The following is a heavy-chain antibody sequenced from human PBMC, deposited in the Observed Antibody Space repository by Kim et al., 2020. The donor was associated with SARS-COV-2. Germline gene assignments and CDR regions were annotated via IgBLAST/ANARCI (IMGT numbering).Heavy chain of an antibody. CDR1: GGSVSSGSYY. V-gene: IGHV4-61*01. Sequence: SETLSLTCTVSGGSVSSGSYYWSWIRQPPGKGLEWMGYIYYSGSTNYNPSLKSRVTISVDTSKNQFSLKLSSVTAADTAVYYCARVGYYDSSGYLDYWGQGTLFTVSS. CDR3: ARVGYYDSSGYLDY. J-gene: IGHJ4*02. CDR2: IYYSGST. D-gene: IGHD3-22*01.